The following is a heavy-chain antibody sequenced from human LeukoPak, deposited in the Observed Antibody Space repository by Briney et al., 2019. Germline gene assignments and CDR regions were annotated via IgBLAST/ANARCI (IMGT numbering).Heavy chain of an antibody. Sequence: GASVKVSCKASGYTFTRYHMHCVRQAPGQGLEWMGIINPNEGGARYAQKFQGRVTMTRDTSTSTVYMELSSLRFEDTAVYYCARDLDGGWSFDYWAQGTLVTVSS. CDR2: INPNEGGA. CDR3: ARDLDGGWSFDY. V-gene: IGHV1-46*01. D-gene: IGHD1-1*01. CDR1: GYTFTRYH. J-gene: IGHJ4*02.